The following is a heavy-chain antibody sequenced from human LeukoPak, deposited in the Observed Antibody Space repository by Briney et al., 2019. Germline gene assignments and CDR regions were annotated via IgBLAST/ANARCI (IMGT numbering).Heavy chain of an antibody. D-gene: IGHD5-24*01. Sequence: GGSLRLSCAVSGFTFSSSWMHWVRQGPGKGLVWVSRINTEGSSTTYADSVKGRFTISRDNAKNTLYLQMNSLRVEDTAVYYCARDHDGGYNFYYYGMDVWGQGTTVTVSS. CDR3: ARDHDGGYNFYYYGMDV. V-gene: IGHV3-74*01. CDR1: GFTFSSSW. CDR2: INTEGSST. J-gene: IGHJ6*02.